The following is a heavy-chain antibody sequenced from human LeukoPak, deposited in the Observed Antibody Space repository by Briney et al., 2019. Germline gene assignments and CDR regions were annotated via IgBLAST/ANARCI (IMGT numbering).Heavy chain of an antibody. D-gene: IGHD1-20*01. Sequence: ASVKVSCMASGYTCTGYNMYRGRQAPGQGLEWMGWINPNSGATNYAQIFQGRVTMTRDTSISTAYMELNRLISDDTAIYYSSITVHKAYAIGFDPWGQGTLVTVSS. CDR2: INPNSGAT. V-gene: IGHV1-2*02. J-gene: IGHJ5*02. CDR1: GYTCTGYN. CDR3: SITVHKAYAIGFDP.